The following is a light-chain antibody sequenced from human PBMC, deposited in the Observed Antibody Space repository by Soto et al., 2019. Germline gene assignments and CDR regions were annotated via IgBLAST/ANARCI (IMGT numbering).Light chain of an antibody. Sequence: EIVLTQSPGTLSLSPGERATLSCRASQSVSSNFLAWYQQKPGQAPRLLIYGASIRLTGIPDRFSGSGSGTDFTLTISRLEPEDFAGYYCQQYVDSLPFGGGTNVEIK. CDR1: QSVSSNF. CDR3: QQYVDSLP. J-gene: IGKJ4*01. V-gene: IGKV3-20*01. CDR2: GAS.